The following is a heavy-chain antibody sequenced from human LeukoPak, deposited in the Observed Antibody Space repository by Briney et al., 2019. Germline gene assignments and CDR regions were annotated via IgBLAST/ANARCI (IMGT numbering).Heavy chain of an antibody. CDR2: IYTSGST. J-gene: IGHJ4*02. CDR1: GGSISSGSYY. CDR3: ARSPNNYYDSSGYSHYFDY. Sequence: KPSETLSLTCTVSGGSISSGSYYWSWIRQPAGKGLEWIGRIYTSGSTNYNPSLKSRVTISVDTSKNQFSLELSSVTAADTAVYYCARSPNNYYDSSGYSHYFDYWGQGTLVTVSS. D-gene: IGHD3-22*01. V-gene: IGHV4-61*02.